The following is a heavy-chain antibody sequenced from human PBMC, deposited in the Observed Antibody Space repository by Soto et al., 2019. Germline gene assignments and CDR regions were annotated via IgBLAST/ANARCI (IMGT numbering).Heavy chain of an antibody. J-gene: IGHJ6*02. CDR3: ARRISIVGATTYYYYGMDV. D-gene: IGHD1-26*01. CDR1: GGSFSGYY. V-gene: IGHV4-34*01. CDR2: INHSGST. Sequence: SETLSLTCAVYGGSFSGYYWSWIRQPPGKGLEWIGEINHSGSTNYNPSLKSRVTISVDTSKNQFSLKLSSVTAADTAVYYCARRISIVGATTYYYYGMDVWGQGTTVTVSS.